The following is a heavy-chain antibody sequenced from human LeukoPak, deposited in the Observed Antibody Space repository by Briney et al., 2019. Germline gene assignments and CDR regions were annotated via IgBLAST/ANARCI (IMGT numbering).Heavy chain of an antibody. J-gene: IGHJ4*02. D-gene: IGHD5-12*01. V-gene: IGHV3-53*01. Sequence: GGSLRLSCAVSGFSVSSNYMNWVRQAPGKGLEWVSLIYSDGNTYYADSVKGRFTISRDNSKNTLYLQMNSLRAEDTAVYYCARHDGGYGPFDYWSQGTLVTVSS. CDR1: GFSVSSNY. CDR3: ARHDGGYGPFDY. CDR2: IYSDGNT.